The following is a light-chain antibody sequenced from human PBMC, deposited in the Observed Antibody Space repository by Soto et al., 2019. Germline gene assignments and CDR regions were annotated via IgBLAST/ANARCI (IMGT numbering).Light chain of an antibody. J-gene: IGLJ1*01. V-gene: IGLV2-14*01. Sequence: QSALTQPASVSGSPEQSITISCTGTSSDVGSYNYVSWHQQHPGQAPRLMIYEVTNRASGVPDRFSASKSGNTASLTISGLQAGDEADYYCSSYRSSSTYVFGTGTKLTVL. CDR3: SSYRSSSTYV. CDR1: SSDVGSYNY. CDR2: EVT.